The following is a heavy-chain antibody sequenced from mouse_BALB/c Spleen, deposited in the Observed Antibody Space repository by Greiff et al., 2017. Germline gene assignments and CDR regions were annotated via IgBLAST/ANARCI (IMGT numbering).Heavy chain of an antibody. CDR1: GYSITSDYA. Sequence: EVKLVESGPGLVKPSQSLSLTCTVTGYSITSDYACYLIRQFPGNKLEWMGYISYSGSTSYNPSLNSRITITRDTSKNQFFLQLNSVTTEDTATYYCAREETGTGGAYWGQGTLVTVSA. CDR3: AREETGTGGAY. J-gene: IGHJ3*01. V-gene: IGHV3-2*02. CDR2: ISYSGST. D-gene: IGHD4-1*01.